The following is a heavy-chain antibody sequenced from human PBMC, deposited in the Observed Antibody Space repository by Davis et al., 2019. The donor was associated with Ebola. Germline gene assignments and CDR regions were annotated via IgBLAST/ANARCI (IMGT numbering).Heavy chain of an antibody. Sequence: GESLKISCAASGFTFSSYWMHWVRQAPGKGLEWVASIKQDGSEIYYVDSVKGRFTISRDNAKSSLSLQMNSLRAEDTAVYYCSTPYYNSGTFDYWGLGTQVTVSS. J-gene: IGHJ4*02. D-gene: IGHD3-10*01. CDR1: GFTFSSYW. V-gene: IGHV3-7*03. CDR2: IKQDGSEI. CDR3: STPYYNSGTFDY.